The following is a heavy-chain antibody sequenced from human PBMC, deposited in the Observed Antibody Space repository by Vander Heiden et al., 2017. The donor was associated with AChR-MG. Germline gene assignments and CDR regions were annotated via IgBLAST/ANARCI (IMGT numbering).Heavy chain of an antibody. CDR3: ARGRGASYRVSYYYYMDV. CDR1: GGPFSNI. Sequence: QVQLVQSGAEVKKPGSSVKVSRKTSGGPFSNILSWVRQAPGQGLEWMGGIIPILGSANYAQKFQGRVTITADESTSTAYMELSGLRSEDTAVYYCARGRGASYRVSYYYYMDVWGKGTPVTVS. V-gene: IGHV1-69*01. D-gene: IGHD2-15*01. CDR2: IIPILGSA. J-gene: IGHJ6*03.